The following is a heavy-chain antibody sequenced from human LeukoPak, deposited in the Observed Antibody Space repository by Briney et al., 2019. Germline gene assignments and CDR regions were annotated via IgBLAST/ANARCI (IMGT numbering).Heavy chain of an antibody. CDR2: MRYDGGDK. J-gene: IGHJ4*02. Sequence: GGSLRLSCAASGLSFSTCGMHWVRQAPGKGLEWVAFMRYDGGDKYYADSVKDRFTISRDNSKNTLYLQLNSLRAEDTAVYYCTKDWSSGSFNRAFDYWGQGTLVTVSS. V-gene: IGHV3-30*02. CDR3: TKDWSSGSFNRAFDY. D-gene: IGHD1-26*01. CDR1: GLSFSTCG.